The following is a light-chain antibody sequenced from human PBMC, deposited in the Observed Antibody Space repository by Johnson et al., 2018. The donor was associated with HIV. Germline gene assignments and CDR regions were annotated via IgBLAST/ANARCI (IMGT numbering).Light chain of an antibody. CDR3: GAWDSSLSAYV. CDR2: ENN. Sequence: QAVLTQPPSVSAAPGQKVTISCSGSSSNIGTNFVSWYQHLPGTAPKLLIYENNKRPSGIPDQFSGSKSGTSATLGITGLQTGDEADYYCGAWDSSLSAYVFGTGTKVTVL. CDR1: SSNIGTNF. J-gene: IGLJ1*01. V-gene: IGLV1-51*02.